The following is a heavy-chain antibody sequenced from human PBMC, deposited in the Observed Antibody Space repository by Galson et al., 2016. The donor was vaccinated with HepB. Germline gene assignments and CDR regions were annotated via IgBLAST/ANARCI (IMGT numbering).Heavy chain of an antibody. J-gene: IGHJ3*01. CDR1: GFTFKTYT. CDR2: ISSSKTYI. V-gene: IGHV3-21*01. CDR3: AREGSVVKPTDPVSAFDF. D-gene: IGHD1-1*01. Sequence: SLRLSCAASGFTFKTYTMNWVRQAPGKAPEWVSSISSSKTYIYYADSVRGRFTVSGDNAKDSLYLQMYSLKAEDTATYYCAREGSVVKPTDPVSAFDFWGQGTVVTVSS.